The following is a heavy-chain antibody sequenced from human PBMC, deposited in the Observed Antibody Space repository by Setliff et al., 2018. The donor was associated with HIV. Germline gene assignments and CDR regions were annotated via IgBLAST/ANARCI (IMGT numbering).Heavy chain of an antibody. V-gene: IGHV3-48*01. D-gene: IGHD1-26*01. CDR2: ISATGTTV. CDR1: GFVFSDHS. CDR3: VRDQLRVPERWDFDF. J-gene: IGHJ4*02. Sequence: GGSLRLSCAASGFVFSDHSLHWVRQAPGEGLEWLSYISATGTTVSYADSVRGRFVIYGDSVRNVLYLQMKSLRVEDTALYYCVRDQLRVPERWDFDFWGQGTLVTVSS.